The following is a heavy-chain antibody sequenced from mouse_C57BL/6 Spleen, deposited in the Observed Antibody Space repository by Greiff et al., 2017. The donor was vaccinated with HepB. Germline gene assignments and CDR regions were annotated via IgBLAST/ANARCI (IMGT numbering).Heavy chain of an antibody. CDR2: IDPEDGET. Sequence: VQLQQSGAELVKPGASVKLSCTASGFNIKDYYMHWVKQRTEQGLEWIGRIDPEDGETKYAPKLKGKATITADTSSNTAYLQLSSLTSEDTAVYYCARWSTTGYYFDYWGQGTTLTVSS. D-gene: IGHD1-1*01. CDR1: GFNIKDYY. CDR3: ARWSTTGYYFDY. V-gene: IGHV14-2*01. J-gene: IGHJ2*01.